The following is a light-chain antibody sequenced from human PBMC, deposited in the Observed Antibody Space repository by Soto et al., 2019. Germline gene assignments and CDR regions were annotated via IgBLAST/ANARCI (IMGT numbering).Light chain of an antibody. V-gene: IGKV1-5*01. Sequence: DIQMTQSPSTLSASVADRVAITCRASQSISSWLAWYQQKPGKAPKLLIYDASSLESGVPSRFSGSGSGTEFTLTISSLQPDDFATYYCQQYNSYSFGGGTKVDIK. CDR3: QQYNSYS. CDR1: QSISSW. CDR2: DAS. J-gene: IGKJ4*01.